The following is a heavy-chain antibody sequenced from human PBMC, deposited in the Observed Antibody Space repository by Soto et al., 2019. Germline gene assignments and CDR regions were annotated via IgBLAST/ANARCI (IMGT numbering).Heavy chain of an antibody. CDR3: ARALIAAADFGEDS. V-gene: IGHV1-3*01. CDR2: INAGNGNT. Sequence: QVQLVQSGAEVKKPGASVKVSCKASGYTFTSYAMHWVRQAPGQRLEWMGWINAGNGNTKYSQKFQGRVTITRDTSASTAYMELSSLRSEETAVYYCARALIAAADFGEDSWGQGTLVTVSS. J-gene: IGHJ4*02. CDR1: GYTFTSYA. D-gene: IGHD6-13*01.